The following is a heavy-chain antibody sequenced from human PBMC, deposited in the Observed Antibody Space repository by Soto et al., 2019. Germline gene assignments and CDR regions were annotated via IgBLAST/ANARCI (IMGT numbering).Heavy chain of an antibody. V-gene: IGHV1-18*01. Sequence: ASVKVSCKASGYTFTSYGISWVRQAPGQGLEWMGWISAYNGNTNYAQKLQGRVTMTTDTSTSTAYMELRGLRSDDTAVYYCASGSDYGVNGYFDYWGRGTLVTVSS. CDR3: ASGSDYGVNGYFDY. CDR2: ISAYNGNT. D-gene: IGHD4-17*01. J-gene: IGHJ4*02. CDR1: GYTFTSYG.